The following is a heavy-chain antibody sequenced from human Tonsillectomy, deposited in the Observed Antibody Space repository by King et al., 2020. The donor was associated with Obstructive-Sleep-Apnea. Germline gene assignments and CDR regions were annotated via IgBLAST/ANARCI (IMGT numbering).Heavy chain of an antibody. Sequence: VQLVESGAEVKKPGASVKVSCKASGYTFTSYDINWVRQATGQGLEWMGWMNPNSGNTGYAQKFQGRVTMTRNTSISTAYMELSSLRAEDTAVYYCARGKYYYDSSGYSDAFDIWGQGTMVTVSS. CDR2: MNPNSGNT. J-gene: IGHJ3*02. CDR3: ARGKYYYDSSGYSDAFDI. CDR1: GYTFTSYD. V-gene: IGHV1-8*01. D-gene: IGHD3-22*01.